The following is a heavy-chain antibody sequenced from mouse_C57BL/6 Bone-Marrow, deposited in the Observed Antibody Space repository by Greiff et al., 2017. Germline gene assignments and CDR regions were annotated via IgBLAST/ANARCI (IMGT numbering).Heavy chain of an antibody. V-gene: IGHV1-53*01. CDR2: INPSNGGT. J-gene: IGHJ2*01. Sequence: VKLQQPGTELVKPGASVKLSCKASGYTFTSYWMHWVKQRPGQGLEWIGNINPSNGGTNYNEKFKSKATLTVDKSSSTAYMQLSSLTSEDSAVYYCAREGLATYYFDYWGQGTTLTVSS. D-gene: IGHD6-1*01. CDR3: AREGLATYYFDY. CDR1: GYTFTSYW.